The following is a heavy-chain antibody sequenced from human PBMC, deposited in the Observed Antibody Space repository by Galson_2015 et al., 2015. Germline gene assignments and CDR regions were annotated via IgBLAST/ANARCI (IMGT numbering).Heavy chain of an antibody. Sequence: SLRLSCAASGFTFSISAMHWVRQAPGKGLEWVSVISYDGTNKNYADSVKGRFTISRDNSKNTLYLQMNSLRAEDTAVYYCARDRAAVDAKDPYFDYWGQGTLVTVSS. J-gene: IGHJ4*02. CDR2: ISYDGTNK. V-gene: IGHV3-30-3*01. CDR3: ARDRAAVDAKDPYFDY. CDR1: GFTFSISA. D-gene: IGHD6-19*01.